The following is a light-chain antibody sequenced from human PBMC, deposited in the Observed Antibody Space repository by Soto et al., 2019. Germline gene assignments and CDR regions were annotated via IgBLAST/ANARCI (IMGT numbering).Light chain of an antibody. CDR1: SGSIATNY. CDR2: EDD. V-gene: IGLV6-57*03. J-gene: IGLJ3*02. Sequence: NFMLTQPHSVSESPGKTVTISCTRSSGSIATNYVQWFQQRPGSAPIIVIYEDDQRPSGVPDRFSGSIDSSSNSASLTISGLQTEDEADYYCQSYDSSNHGVFGGATKVTVL. CDR3: QSYDSSNHGV.